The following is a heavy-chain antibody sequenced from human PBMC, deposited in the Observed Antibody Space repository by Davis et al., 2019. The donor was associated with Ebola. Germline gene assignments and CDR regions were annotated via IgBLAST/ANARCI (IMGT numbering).Heavy chain of an antibody. CDR1: GVTFSSYW. CDR3: ASGYCSGGSCSRSPTY. Sequence: GESLKISCVVSGVTFSSYWMNWVRQAPGKGLEWVANTNQDGSEKNYVDSVKGRFTISRDNAKNSLYLQMNSLRGEDTAVYFCASGYCSGGSCSRSPTYWGQGTLVTVSS. V-gene: IGHV3-7*01. CDR2: TNQDGSEK. D-gene: IGHD2-15*01. J-gene: IGHJ4*02.